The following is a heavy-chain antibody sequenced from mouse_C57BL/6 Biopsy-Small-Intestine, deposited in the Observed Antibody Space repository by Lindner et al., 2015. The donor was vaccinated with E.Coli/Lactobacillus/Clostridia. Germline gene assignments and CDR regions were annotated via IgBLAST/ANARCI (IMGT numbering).Heavy chain of an antibody. V-gene: IGHV1S45*01. CDR3: ATDRPTYYDSSSYYYPPRF. D-gene: IGHD1-1*01. CDR2: FDPDDDET. J-gene: IGHJ4*01. Sequence: SVKVSCKVSGYTLTDFSIHWVRQAPGKGLEWMGCFDPDDDETTYAQKFQGRVTMTEDTSTDTAYMELSSLRSEDTAVYYCATDRPTYYDSSSYYYPPRFWGQGTVVTVSS. CDR1: GYTLTDFS.